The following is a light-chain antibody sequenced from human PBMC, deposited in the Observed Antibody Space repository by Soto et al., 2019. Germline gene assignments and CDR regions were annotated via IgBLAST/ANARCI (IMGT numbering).Light chain of an antibody. CDR2: AAS. V-gene: IGKV1D-12*01. CDR1: QGISRS. CDR3: QQADTFPIT. Sequence: DIHMTQSPSSVCASLGERVAMSCQASQGISRSLAWYQQKPGKAPKLLIYAASSLQSGVPSRFSGSGFGTDFTLTISSLQPEDSAIYYCQQADTFPITFGQGTRLEIK. J-gene: IGKJ5*01.